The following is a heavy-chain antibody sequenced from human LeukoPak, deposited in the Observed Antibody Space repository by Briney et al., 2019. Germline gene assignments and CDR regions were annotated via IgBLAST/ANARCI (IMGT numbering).Heavy chain of an antibody. CDR3: ARVQGHPPNGLDI. D-gene: IGHD2-8*01. CDR1: GFTFSSYW. CDR2: INSDGSST. J-gene: IGHJ3*02. Sequence: GGSLRLSCAASGFTFSSYWMHWVRQAPGKGLVWVSRINSDGSSTSYADSVKGRFTISRDNAKNTLYLQMNSLRAEDTAVYYCARVQGHPPNGLDIWGQGTMVTVSS. V-gene: IGHV3-74*01.